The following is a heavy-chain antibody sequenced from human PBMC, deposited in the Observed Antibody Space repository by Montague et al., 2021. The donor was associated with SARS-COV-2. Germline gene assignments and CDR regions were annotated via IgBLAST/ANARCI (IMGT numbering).Heavy chain of an antibody. CDR1: GGSFTENF. J-gene: IGHJ6*02. Sequence: SDTLSLTCAVYGGSFTENFWTWIRQPPGKGLEWIGEINHSGTSNYNASLRSRVTISIDTAKNQFSLRLSALAAADTAVYYCARGRSTRVRGVIFTSYYYYYYGIDVWGQGTTVTVSS. D-gene: IGHD3-10*01. CDR2: INHSGTS. CDR3: ARGRSTRVRGVIFTSYYYYYYGIDV. V-gene: IGHV4-34*01.